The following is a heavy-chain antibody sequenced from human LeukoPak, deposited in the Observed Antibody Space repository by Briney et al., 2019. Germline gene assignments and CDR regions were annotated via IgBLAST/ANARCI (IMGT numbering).Heavy chain of an antibody. CDR3: AKDESSGYYYLVS. CDR2: ITGSAESP. D-gene: IGHD3-22*01. Sequence: GGSLRLSCAASGFTFRSNAMTWVRQAPGKGLEWVSAITGSAESPYSADSVKGRFSSCRDNSKNTLHLQLKSLRAEDTAVYYCAKDESSGYYYLVSWGEGTLVTVS. J-gene: IGHJ5*01. CDR1: GFTFRSNA. V-gene: IGHV3-23*01.